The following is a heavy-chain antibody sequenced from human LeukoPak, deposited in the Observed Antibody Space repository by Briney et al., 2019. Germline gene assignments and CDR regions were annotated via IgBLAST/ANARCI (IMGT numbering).Heavy chain of an antibody. CDR2: INHSGST. J-gene: IGHJ4*02. CDR3: ARREVVTGAYFDY. CDR1: GGSFSGYY. Sequence: SETLSLTCAVYGGSFSGYYWSWIRQPPGKGLEWIGEINHSGSTNYNPSLKSRVTISVDTSKNQFSLKLSSVTAADTAVYYCARREVVTGAYFDYWGQGTLVTVSS. D-gene: IGHD2-21*02. V-gene: IGHV4-34*01.